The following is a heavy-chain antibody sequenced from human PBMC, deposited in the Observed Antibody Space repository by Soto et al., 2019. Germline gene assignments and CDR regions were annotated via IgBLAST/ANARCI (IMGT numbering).Heavy chain of an antibody. Sequence: EVLLVESGGGLVQPGGSLRLSCAASGFTFSSYWMHWVRQAPGKGPVWVSRINNDGSSTTYADSVKGRFTISRDNAKNTVYLQMNSLRAEDTAVYYCARDTICYGGNPLFDYWGQGTLVTVSS. CDR3: ARDTICYGGNPLFDY. V-gene: IGHV3-74*01. J-gene: IGHJ4*02. CDR2: INNDGSST. D-gene: IGHD4-17*01. CDR1: GFTFSSYW.